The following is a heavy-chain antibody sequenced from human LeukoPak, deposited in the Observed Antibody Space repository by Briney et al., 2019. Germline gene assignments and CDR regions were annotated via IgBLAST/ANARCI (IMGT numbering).Heavy chain of an antibody. CDR3: ARGQYSGRGGYFDY. CDR2: IYGGDTT. V-gene: IGHV3-53*01. J-gene: IGHJ4*02. CDR1: GFTFSSYG. Sequence: PGGSLRLSCAASGFTFSSYGMSWVRQAPGKGLEWVSVIYGGDTTYYADSVKGRFTISRDNSKNTLYLQMNSLRAEDTALYYCARGQYSGRGGYFDYWGQGTLVTVSS. D-gene: IGHD3-10*01.